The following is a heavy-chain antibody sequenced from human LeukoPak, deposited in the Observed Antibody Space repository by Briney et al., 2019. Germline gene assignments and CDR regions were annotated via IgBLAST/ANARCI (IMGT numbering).Heavy chain of an antibody. V-gene: IGHV4-59*01. J-gene: IGHJ4*02. Sequence: SETLSLTCTVSGGSISSYHWSWIRQSPGKGLEWIGYIYYSGSTNYNPSLKSRVTISVDTSKNQCSLKLSSVTPADTAVYYWARAHFVETAMATDYWGQGGLVTVSS. CDR1: GGSISSYH. D-gene: IGHD5-18*01. CDR3: ARAHFVETAMATDY. CDR2: IYYSGST.